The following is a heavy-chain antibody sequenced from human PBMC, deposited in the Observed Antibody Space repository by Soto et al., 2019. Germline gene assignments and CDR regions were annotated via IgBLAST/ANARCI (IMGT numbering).Heavy chain of an antibody. Sequence: GGSLRLSCAASGFTFSSYAMSWVRQAPGKGLEWVSAISGSGGSTYYADSVKGRFTISRDNSKNTLYLQMNSLRAEDTAVYYCAKDRDYYGSGSYYLHYWGQGTLVTVSS. D-gene: IGHD3-10*01. J-gene: IGHJ4*02. CDR3: AKDRDYYGSGSYYLHY. CDR1: GFTFSSYA. CDR2: ISGSGGST. V-gene: IGHV3-23*01.